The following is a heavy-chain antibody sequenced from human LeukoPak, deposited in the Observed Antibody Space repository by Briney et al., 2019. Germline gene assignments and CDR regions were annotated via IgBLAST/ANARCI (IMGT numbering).Heavy chain of an antibody. CDR1: GGSISSYY. V-gene: IGHV4-59*01. CDR3: AILGYSGSLRSFEYYYGMDV. J-gene: IGHJ6*02. CDR2: IYYSGCT. Sequence: SETLSLTCTVTGGSISSYYWSWIRQPPGKGLDWIGYIYYSGCTNYNPSLKSRVTISVDTSNNQFSLKLSSVTAADTAVYYCAILGYSGSLRSFEYYYGMDVWGQGTTVTVSS. D-gene: IGHD5-12*01.